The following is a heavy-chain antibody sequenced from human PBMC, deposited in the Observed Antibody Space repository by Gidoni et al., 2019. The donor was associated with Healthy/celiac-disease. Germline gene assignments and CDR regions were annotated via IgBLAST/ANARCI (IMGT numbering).Heavy chain of an antibody. CDR3: ARQPREGYCSGGSCSYYYYYYMDV. J-gene: IGHJ6*03. CDR1: GYSFTSSW. CDR2: IYPGDSDT. V-gene: IGHV5-51*01. D-gene: IGHD2-15*01. Sequence: EVQLVQSGAEVKKPGESLKISCKGSGYSFTSSWSGWVRPMPGKGLEWMGIIYPGDSDTRYSPSFQGQVTISADKSISTAYLQWSSLKASDTAMYYCARQPREGYCSGGSCSYYYYYYMDVWGKGTTVTVSS.